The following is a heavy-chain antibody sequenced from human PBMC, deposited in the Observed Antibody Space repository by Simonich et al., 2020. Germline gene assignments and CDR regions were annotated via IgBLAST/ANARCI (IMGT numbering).Heavy chain of an antibody. CDR3: ARDPVVPAAIRNAFDI. V-gene: IGHV1-2*02. Sequence: QVQLVQSGAEVKKPGASVKVSCKASGYTFTGYYMHWVRQAPGQGLEWMGRIKPNSGGTNDAQKFQGRVTMTRDTSISTAYMELSRLRSDDTAVYYCARDPVVPAAIRNAFDIWGQGTMVTVSS. CDR2: IKPNSGGT. CDR1: GYTFTGYY. D-gene: IGHD2-2*01. J-gene: IGHJ3*02.